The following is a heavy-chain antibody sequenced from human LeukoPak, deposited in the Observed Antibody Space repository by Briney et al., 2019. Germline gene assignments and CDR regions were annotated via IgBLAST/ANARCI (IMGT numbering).Heavy chain of an antibody. D-gene: IGHD6-19*01. CDR2: INHSGST. Sequence: SETLSLTCAVYGGSFSGYYWSWIRQPPGKGLEWIGEINHSGSTNYNPSLKSRVTISVDTSKNQFSLKLRSMTAADTAVYYCARDGAVAGRYWYFDLWGRGALVTVSS. J-gene: IGHJ2*01. V-gene: IGHV4-34*01. CDR1: GGSFSGYY. CDR3: ARDGAVAGRYWYFDL.